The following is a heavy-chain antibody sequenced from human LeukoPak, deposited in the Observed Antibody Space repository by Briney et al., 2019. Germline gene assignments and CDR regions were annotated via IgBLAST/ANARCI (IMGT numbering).Heavy chain of an antibody. Sequence: RSETLSHTRIFPLGSLCSRSYYAGWTRHSTEEWLECLWFIYYSGSTYYNPSHKSRVTISVDTSKNQFSLSLSSVTAADTAVYHCARHSGIGMAQLYFDYWGQGTLVTVSS. V-gene: IGHV4-39*01. CDR3: ARHSGIGMAQLYFDY. CDR1: LGSLCSRSYY. J-gene: IGHJ4*02. D-gene: IGHD1-26*01. CDR2: IYYSGST.